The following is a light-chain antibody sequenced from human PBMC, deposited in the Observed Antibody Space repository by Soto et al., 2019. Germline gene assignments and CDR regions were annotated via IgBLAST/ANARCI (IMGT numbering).Light chain of an antibody. Sequence: QSALTQPASVSGSPGQSITISCTGTNSDVGYYDYVSWYQQHPGKAPKLMIYDVTYRPSGVSDRFSGSKSGNTASLTISGLLAEDEADYYCSSYTTSNTLVFGTGTKLTDL. CDR1: NSDVGYYDY. CDR2: DVT. V-gene: IGLV2-14*01. J-gene: IGLJ1*01. CDR3: SSYTTSNTLV.